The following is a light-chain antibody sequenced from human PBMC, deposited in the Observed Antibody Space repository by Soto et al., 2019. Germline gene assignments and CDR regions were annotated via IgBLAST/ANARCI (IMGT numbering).Light chain of an antibody. Sequence: EIVLTQSPATLSLSPGERATLSCRASQSVSSYLAWYQQKPGQAPRLLLYGASNSATGIPARFSGSGSGTDFTLTISSLEPEDFAVYYCQHRGKWPRTFGQGTKLEIK. V-gene: IGKV3-11*01. CDR1: QSVSSY. J-gene: IGKJ2*01. CDR3: QHRGKWPRT. CDR2: GAS.